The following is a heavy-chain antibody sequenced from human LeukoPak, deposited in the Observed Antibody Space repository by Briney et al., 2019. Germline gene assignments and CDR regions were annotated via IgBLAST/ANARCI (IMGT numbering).Heavy chain of an antibody. CDR1: GVSISSSPYY. Sequence: SETLSLTCTVSGVSISSSPYYWGWIRQPPGKGLEWIGSVYSSGSSYYNPSLKSRVTIFVYTSKNQFSLKVTSVTAADTATYYCARHKDDYDDYVWTYWGQGTLVTVSS. V-gene: IGHV4-39*01. CDR2: VYSSGSS. CDR3: ARHKDDYDDYVWTY. D-gene: IGHD4-17*01. J-gene: IGHJ4*02.